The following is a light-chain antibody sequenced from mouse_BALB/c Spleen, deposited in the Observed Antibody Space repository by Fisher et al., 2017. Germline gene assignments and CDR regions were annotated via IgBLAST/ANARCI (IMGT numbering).Light chain of an antibody. J-gene: IGKJ5*01. CDR1: SSVSY. CDR3: QQRSSSLT. Sequence: IVITQTPAIMSASPGEKVTMTCSASSSVSYMHWYQQKSGTSPKRWIYDTSKLASGVPARFSGSGSGTSYSLTISRMEAEDAATYYCQQRSSSLTFGAGTKLELK. CDR2: DTS. V-gene: IGKV4-59*01.